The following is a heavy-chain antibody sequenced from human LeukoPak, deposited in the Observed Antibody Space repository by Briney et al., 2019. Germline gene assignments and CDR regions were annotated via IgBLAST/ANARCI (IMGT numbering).Heavy chain of an antibody. D-gene: IGHD1-26*01. CDR2: IKAKAHGGTI. CDR1: GFTFINAW. CDR3: TTDGVGVEGATYDN. V-gene: IGHV3-15*01. Sequence: GGSLRLSCAASGFTFINAWMAWVRQAPGKGLEWVGRIKAKAHGGTIEYAAPVKGRFTISRDDTKNTLYLQMNSLKTEDTAVYYCTTDGVGVEGATYDNWGQGTLVSVSS. J-gene: IGHJ4*02.